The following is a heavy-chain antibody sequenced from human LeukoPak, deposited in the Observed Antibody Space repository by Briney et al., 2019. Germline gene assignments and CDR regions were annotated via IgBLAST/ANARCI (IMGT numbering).Heavy chain of an antibody. J-gene: IGHJ4*02. Sequence: GGSLRLSCAASGFAVNSYDMHWVRQAPGEGPQWIAYFGISGTIYYADSVRGRFTISRDSAKNSLYLQMNGLRVDDTAIYYCAGYGVYPYWGQGTPVTVSS. CDR2: FGISGTI. CDR3: AGYGVYPY. D-gene: IGHD5/OR15-5a*01. CDR1: GFAVNSYD. V-gene: IGHV3-69-1*01.